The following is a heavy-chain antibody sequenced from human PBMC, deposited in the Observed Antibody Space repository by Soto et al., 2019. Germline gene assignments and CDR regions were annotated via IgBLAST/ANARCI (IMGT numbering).Heavy chain of an antibody. J-gene: IGHJ5*02. CDR1: GFTFDDYA. CDR3: AKDTGDYLSGWFDP. Sequence: EVQLVESVGGLVQPGRSLRLSCAASGFTFDDYAMHWVRQAPGKGLEWVSGISWNSGSIGYADSVKGRFAISRDNAKNSLYLQMNSLRAEDTALYYCAKDTGDYLSGWFDPWGQGTLVTVSS. D-gene: IGHD4-17*01. CDR2: ISWNSGSI. V-gene: IGHV3-9*01.